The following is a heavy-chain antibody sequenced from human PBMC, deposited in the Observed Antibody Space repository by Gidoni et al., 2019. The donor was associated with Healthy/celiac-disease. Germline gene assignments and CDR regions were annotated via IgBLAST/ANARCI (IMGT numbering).Heavy chain of an antibody. J-gene: IGHJ4*02. CDR2: IYYSGST. CDR1: GGSISSGGYY. D-gene: IGHD1-20*01. V-gene: IGHV4-31*03. CDR3: ARGPGITGTTALFDY. Sequence: QVQLQESGPGLVKPSQTLSLTCPFSGGSISSGGYYWSWIRQHPGKGLEWIGYIYYSGSTYYNPSLKSRVTISVDTSKNQFSLKLSSVTAADTAVYYCARGPGITGTTALFDYWGQGTLVTVSS.